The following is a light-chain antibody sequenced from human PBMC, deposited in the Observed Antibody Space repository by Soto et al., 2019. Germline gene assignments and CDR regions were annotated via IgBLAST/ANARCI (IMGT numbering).Light chain of an antibody. CDR3: QQYNYWPGT. J-gene: IGKJ1*01. V-gene: IGKV3-15*01. Sequence: EIGMPQSPATLSVSPGERATLSCRASQSVRSNLAWYQQKPGQAPRLLIYGASTRATGIPARFSGSGSGTEFTLTISSLQSEDFAVYYCQQYNYWPGTFGQGTKVDIK. CDR1: QSVRSN. CDR2: GAS.